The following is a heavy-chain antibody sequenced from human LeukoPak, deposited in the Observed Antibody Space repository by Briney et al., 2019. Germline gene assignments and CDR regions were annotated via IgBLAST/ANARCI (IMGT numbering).Heavy chain of an antibody. CDR3: ARGLTMVRGVIIIHDY. V-gene: IGHV4-38-2*02. CDR2: IYHSGST. CDR1: GYSISSGYY. Sequence: PSETLSLTCTASGYSISSGYYWGWIRQPPGKGLEWIGSIYHSGSTYYNPSLKSRVTISVDTSKNQFSLKLSSVTAADTAVYYCARGLTMVRGVIIIHDYWGQGTLVTVSS. J-gene: IGHJ4*02. D-gene: IGHD3-10*01.